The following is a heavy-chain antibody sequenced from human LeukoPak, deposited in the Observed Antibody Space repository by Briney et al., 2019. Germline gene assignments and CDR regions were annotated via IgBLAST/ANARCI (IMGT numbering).Heavy chain of an antibody. CDR1: GSTFSTYA. CDR3: AKGSFAPDD. Sequence: PGGSLRLSCAASGSTFSTYAMTWVRQAPGKGLEWVSTISAGGGTTYYADSVKGRFTISRDNSQNTLYLQMSSLRVEDTALYYCAKGSFAPDDWGQGTLVTVSS. V-gene: IGHV3-23*01. CDR2: ISAGGGTT. J-gene: IGHJ4*02.